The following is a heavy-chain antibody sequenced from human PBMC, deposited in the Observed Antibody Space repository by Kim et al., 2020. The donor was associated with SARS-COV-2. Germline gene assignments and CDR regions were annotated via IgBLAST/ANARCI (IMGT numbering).Heavy chain of an antibody. D-gene: IGHD2-21*01. CDR2: ISATGGSV. CDR3: AKAPVIPMYYYGMDV. CDR1: GFTFSSYA. J-gene: IGHJ6*02. Sequence: GGSLRLSCAASGFTFSSYAMNWVRQAPGKGLEWVSGISATGGSVYYADSVKGRFTISRDNSKNTSFLQMNSLRAEDTAVYYCAKAPVIPMYYYGMDVWGQGTTVTVSS. V-gene: IGHV3-23*01.